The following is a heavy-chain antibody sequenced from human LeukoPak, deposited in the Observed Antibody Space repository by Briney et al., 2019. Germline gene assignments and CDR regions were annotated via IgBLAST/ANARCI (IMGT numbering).Heavy chain of an antibody. CDR2: IRQDGSEK. CDR1: GFTIGSYW. Sequence: GGALRVSCAGSGFTIGSYWMSWVCQGPGKGLEWVANIRQDGSEKYYVDSVKGRLTISRDNAKNSLYLQMNSLRAEDTRIYSCARAGYYGDDAFDPWGQGTMVTVSS. V-gene: IGHV3-7*01. J-gene: IGHJ3*01. D-gene: IGHD2/OR15-2a*01. CDR3: ARAGYYGDDAFDP.